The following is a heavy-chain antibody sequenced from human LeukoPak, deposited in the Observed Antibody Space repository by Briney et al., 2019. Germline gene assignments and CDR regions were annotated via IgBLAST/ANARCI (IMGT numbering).Heavy chain of an antibody. Sequence: PGESLKISCKGSGYSFTSYWIGWVRQMPGKGLEWMGIIYPGDSDTRYSPSFQGQVTISADKSISTAYLQWSSLKASDTAMYYCARHKDSGSFHSVDGYYYGMDVWGQGTTVTVSS. CDR1: GYSFTSYW. V-gene: IGHV5-51*01. J-gene: IGHJ6*02. CDR3: ARHKDSGSFHSVDGYYYGMDV. D-gene: IGHD3-10*01. CDR2: IYPGDSDT.